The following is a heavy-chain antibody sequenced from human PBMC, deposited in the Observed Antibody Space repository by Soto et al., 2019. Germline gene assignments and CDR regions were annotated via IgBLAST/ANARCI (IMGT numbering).Heavy chain of an antibody. CDR2: VSGNNGAS. Sequence: QVQLMQSGTEVKKPGASVTVSCKASGYTSADFGISWVRQAPGQGLEWMGWVSGNNGASNPAPKVQGRFTMTLDTSTGVSYMALRSLRSDDTAIYYCVRDQKYFRVNGNWFDSWGQGTXVXXSX. V-gene: IGHV1-18*04. CDR3: VRDQKYFRVNGNWFDS. CDR1: GYTSADFG. J-gene: IGHJ5*01. D-gene: IGHD2-2*01.